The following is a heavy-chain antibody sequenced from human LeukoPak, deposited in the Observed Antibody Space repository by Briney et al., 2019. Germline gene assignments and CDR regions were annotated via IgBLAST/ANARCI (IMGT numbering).Heavy chain of an antibody. CDR1: GYTFTSYY. V-gene: IGHV1-46*03. Sequence: ASVKVSCKASGYTFTSYYMHWVRQAPGQGLEWMGIINASGGSTSYAQKFQGRVTMTRDTSTSTVYMELSSLRSEDTAVYYCARGFRITIFGVAIQYYFDYWGQGTLVTVSS. CDR3: ARGFRITIFGVAIQYYFDY. D-gene: IGHD3-3*01. J-gene: IGHJ4*02. CDR2: INASGGST.